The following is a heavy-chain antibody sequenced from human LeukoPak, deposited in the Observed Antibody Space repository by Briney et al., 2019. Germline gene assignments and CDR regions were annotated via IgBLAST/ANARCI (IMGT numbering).Heavy chain of an antibody. J-gene: IGHJ4*02. Sequence: SETLLLTCTVSGGSIYTNNYYWGWIRQPPGKGLEWIGSIYYSGSTYYNPSLKSRVTISVDTSKNQFSLKLSSVTAADTAVYYCARSRLKIAVAGGGQGTLVTVSS. V-gene: IGHV4-39*07. CDR1: GGSIYTNNYY. CDR2: IYYSGST. CDR3: ARSRLKIAVAG. D-gene: IGHD6-19*01.